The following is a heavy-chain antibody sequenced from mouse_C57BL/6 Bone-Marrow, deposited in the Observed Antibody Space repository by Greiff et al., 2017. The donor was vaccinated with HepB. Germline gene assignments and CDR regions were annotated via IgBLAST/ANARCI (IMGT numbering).Heavy chain of an antibody. D-gene: IGHD4-1*01. J-gene: IGHJ2*01. CDR1: GFTFSSYA. CDR2: IIDGGSYT. CDR3: ARSGLDY. Sequence: EVKLVESGGGLVKPGGSLQLSCAASGFTFSSYALSWVRQPPEKRLEWVTTIIDGGSYTYYPDNVKGRFTISRDNAKNNLYLQMSHLKSEDTAMYYCARSGLDYWGQGTTLTVSS. V-gene: IGHV5-4*03.